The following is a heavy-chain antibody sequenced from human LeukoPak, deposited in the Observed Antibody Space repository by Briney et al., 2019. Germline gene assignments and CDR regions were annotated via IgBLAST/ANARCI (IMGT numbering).Heavy chain of an antibody. Sequence: GGSLRLSCAASGFTFGDYAMHWVRQAPGKGLEWVSGINWNSGSIGYADSVKGRFTISRDNAKNSLYLQMNSLRPEDTALYYCAKGISYARDVFGQGTKVTVSS. V-gene: IGHV3-9*01. CDR2: INWNSGSI. J-gene: IGHJ3*01. CDR3: AKGISYARDV. D-gene: IGHD2-2*01. CDR1: GFTFGDYA.